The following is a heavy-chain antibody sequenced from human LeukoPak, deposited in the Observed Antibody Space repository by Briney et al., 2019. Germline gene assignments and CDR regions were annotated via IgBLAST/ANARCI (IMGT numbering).Heavy chain of an antibody. CDR3: ARDSGYDFWSGYYTLLGY. J-gene: IGHJ4*02. D-gene: IGHD3-3*01. CDR1: GGTFSSYA. CDR2: IIPIFGTA. Sequence: ASVKVSCKASGGTFSSYAISWVRQAPGQGLEWMGRIIPIFGTANYAQKFQGRVTITADKPTSTAYMELSSLRSEDTAVYYCARDSGYDFWSGYYTLLGYWGQGTLVTVSS. V-gene: IGHV1-69*06.